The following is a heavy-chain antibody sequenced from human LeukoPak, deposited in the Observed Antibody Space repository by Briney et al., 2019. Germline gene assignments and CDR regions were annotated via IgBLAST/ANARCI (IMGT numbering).Heavy chain of an antibody. CDR2: MNPNSGNT. CDR3: ARGRGAAAGNNYYYMDV. J-gene: IGHJ6*03. CDR1: GYTFTSYD. V-gene: IGHV1-8*03. D-gene: IGHD6-13*01. Sequence: VASVKVSCKASGYTFTSYDINWVRQATGQGLEWMEWMNPNSGNTGYAQKLQGRVTITRNTSISTAYMELSSLRSEDTAVYYCARGRGAAAGNNYYYMDVWGKGTTVTVSS.